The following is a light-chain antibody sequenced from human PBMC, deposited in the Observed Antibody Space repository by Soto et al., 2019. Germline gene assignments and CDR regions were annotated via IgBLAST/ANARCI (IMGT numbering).Light chain of an antibody. CDR1: SSDVSGYNY. CDR3: SSYTTSNTRQIV. V-gene: IGLV2-14*03. J-gene: IGLJ1*01. CDR2: YVT. Sequence: QSVLTQPASVSGSPGQSITISCTGTSSDVSGYNYVSWYQNHPGKTPKLNNYYVTKRPSGGTNPLSGSKSGNMASLTISGLQPEDEADYYCSSYTTSNTRQIVFGTGTKVTVL.